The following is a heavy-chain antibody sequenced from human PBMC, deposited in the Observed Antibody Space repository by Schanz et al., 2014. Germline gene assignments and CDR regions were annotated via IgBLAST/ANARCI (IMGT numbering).Heavy chain of an antibody. CDR1: GFTFTNYA. CDR2: INSVGSNT. Sequence: EVQLVESGGGLIQPGGSLRLSCAASGFTFTNYAMSWVRQDPGKGLVWVARINSVGSNTDYADSVTGRFTISRDNAKNTLYLQMNTLRAEDTAVYYCARGGPAYYFDDWGQGTLVTVSS. CDR3: ARGGPAYYFDD. V-gene: IGHV3-74*02. J-gene: IGHJ4*02.